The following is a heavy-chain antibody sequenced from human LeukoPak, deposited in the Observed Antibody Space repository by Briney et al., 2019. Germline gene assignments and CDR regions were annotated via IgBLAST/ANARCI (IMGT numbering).Heavy chain of an antibody. J-gene: IGHJ6*03. Sequence: ASVKVSCKASGYTFTGYYMHWVRQAPGQGLEWMGRINPNSGGTNYAQKFQGRVTMTRDTSISTAYMELSRLRSDETAVYYCARDPRYCSSPSCYSCYYMDVWGKGTTVTVSS. V-gene: IGHV1-2*06. CDR2: INPNSGGT. D-gene: IGHD2-2*01. CDR3: ARDPRYCSSPSCYSCYYMDV. CDR1: GYTFTGYY.